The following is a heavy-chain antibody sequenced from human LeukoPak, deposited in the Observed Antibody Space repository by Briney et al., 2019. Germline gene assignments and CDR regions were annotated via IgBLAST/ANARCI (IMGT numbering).Heavy chain of an antibody. CDR2: IYYSGST. CDR3: ARDSGTTGEVKFDP. CDR1: GDSISSYY. Sequence: PSETLSLTCTVSGDSISSYYWSWIRQPPGKGLEWIGYIYYSGSTNYNPSLKSRVTISVDTSKNQFSLRLRFVTAADTAVYYCARDSGTTGEVKFDPWGQGTLVTVSS. J-gene: IGHJ5*02. D-gene: IGHD3-10*01. V-gene: IGHV4-59*12.